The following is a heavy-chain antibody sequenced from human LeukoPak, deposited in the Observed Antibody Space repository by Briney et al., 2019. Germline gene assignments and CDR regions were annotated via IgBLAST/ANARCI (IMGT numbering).Heavy chain of an antibody. CDR3: AKDQDDSSGILDY. V-gene: IGHV3-30*02. D-gene: IGHD3-22*01. J-gene: IGHJ4*02. Sequence: PGGSLRLSCAASGFTFSSYAMSWVRQAPGKGLEWVAFIRYDGSNKYYADSVKGRFTISRDNSKNTLYLQMNSLRAEDTAVYYCAKDQDDSSGILDYWDQGTLVTVSS. CDR2: IRYDGSNK. CDR1: GFTFSSYA.